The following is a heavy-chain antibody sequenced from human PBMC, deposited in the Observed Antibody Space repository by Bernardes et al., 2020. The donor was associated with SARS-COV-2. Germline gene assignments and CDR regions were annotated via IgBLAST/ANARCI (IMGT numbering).Heavy chain of an antibody. CDR1: GFTISLFG. CDR3: AKDWSPYGDYFYYYGMDV. J-gene: IGHJ6*02. V-gene: IGHV3-30*18. CDR2: ISYDGITE. Sequence: GGSLRLSCAASGFTISLFGMHWVRQAPGKGLEWVGVISYDGITEHYADSVKGRFTISRDNSKNTMSLQMNSLRPEDTAVYFCAKDWSPYGDYFYYYGMDVWGQGTTVTVSS. D-gene: IGHD4-17*01.